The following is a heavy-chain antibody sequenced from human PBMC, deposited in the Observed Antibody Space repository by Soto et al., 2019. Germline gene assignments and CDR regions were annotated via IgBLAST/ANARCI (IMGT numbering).Heavy chain of an antibody. J-gene: IGHJ5*02. CDR1: GGTFSSYA. CDR2: IIPIFGTA. Sequence: ASVKVSCKASGGTFSSYAISWVRQAPGQGLEWMGGIIPIFGTANYAQKFQGSVTITADESTSTAYMELSSLRSEDTAVYYCARDREYRDGYKAAAWFDPWGQGTLVTVSS. V-gene: IGHV1-69*13. D-gene: IGHD6-6*01. CDR3: ARDREYRDGYKAAAWFDP.